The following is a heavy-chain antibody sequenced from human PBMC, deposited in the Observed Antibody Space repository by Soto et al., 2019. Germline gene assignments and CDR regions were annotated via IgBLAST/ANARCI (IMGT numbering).Heavy chain of an antibody. Sequence: SQTLSLTCAISGDSVSSNSAAWNWIRQSPSRGLEWLGRTYYRSKWYNDYAVSVKSRITINPDTSKNQFSLQLNSVTPEDTAVYYCARDRYYYGSGSYYTQYGMAVWGKGTTVTVSS. V-gene: IGHV6-1*01. CDR2: TYYRSKWYN. D-gene: IGHD3-10*01. CDR3: ARDRYYYGSGSYYTQYGMAV. CDR1: GDSVSSNSAA. J-gene: IGHJ6*04.